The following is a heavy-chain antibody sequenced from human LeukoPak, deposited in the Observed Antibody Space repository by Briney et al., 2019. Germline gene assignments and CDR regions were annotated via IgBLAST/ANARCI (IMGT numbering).Heavy chain of an antibody. D-gene: IGHD6-13*01. CDR2: IYSGGST. J-gene: IGHJ4*02. CDR1: GFTFSSYG. CDR3: AREIIAAAGTDYFDY. V-gene: IGHV3-NL1*01. Sequence: PGGSLRLSCAASGFTFSSYGMHWVRQAPGKGLEWVSVIYSGGSTYYADSVKGRFTISRDNSKNTLYLQMNSLRAEDTAVYYCAREIIAAAGTDYFDYWGQGTLVTVSS.